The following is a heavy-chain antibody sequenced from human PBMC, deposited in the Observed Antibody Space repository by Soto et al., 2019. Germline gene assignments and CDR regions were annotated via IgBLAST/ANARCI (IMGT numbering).Heavy chain of an antibody. CDR1: GFTFSCCG. V-gene: IGHV3-33*01. D-gene: IGHD3-22*01. Sequence: QVQLVESGEGVVQPGGSLRLSSAASGFTFSCCGMHWVRKAPGKGLEWVAVIYYDGNNKYYADSVKGRFTISRDNSKNTLYLQMNSLRAEDTAVYYCARENSGYYGWFEPWGQGTLVTVSS. CDR2: IYYDGNNK. CDR3: ARENSGYYGWFEP. J-gene: IGHJ5*02.